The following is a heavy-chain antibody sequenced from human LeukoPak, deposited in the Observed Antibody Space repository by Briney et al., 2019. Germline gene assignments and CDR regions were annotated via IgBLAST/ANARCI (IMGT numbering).Heavy chain of an antibody. V-gene: IGHV1-2*02. CDR2: INPNSGGT. CDR3: ARASNYYDSSGYYGY. J-gene: IGHJ4*02. Sequence: ASVKVSCKASGYTFTGYYMHWVRQAPGQGLGWMGWINPNSGGTNYAQKFQGRVTMTRDTSISTAYMELSRLRSDDTAVYYCARASNYYDSSGYYGYWGQGTLVTVSS. CDR1: GYTFTGYY. D-gene: IGHD3-22*01.